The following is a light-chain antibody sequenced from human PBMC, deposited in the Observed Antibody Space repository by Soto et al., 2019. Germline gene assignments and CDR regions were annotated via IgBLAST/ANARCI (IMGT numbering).Light chain of an antibody. CDR1: PSISSN. Sequence: EIVITPSPATLSVSPGASATLSGRASPSISSNLAWYQQKPGLAPRLLLYGVSNRATGIPPRCSGSRSGTDFILTTSSLETEDFALYYCGQFVSSPPRTFGPGTKVDIK. V-gene: IGKV3D-15*01. CDR2: GVS. CDR3: GQFVSSPPRT. J-gene: IGKJ1*01.